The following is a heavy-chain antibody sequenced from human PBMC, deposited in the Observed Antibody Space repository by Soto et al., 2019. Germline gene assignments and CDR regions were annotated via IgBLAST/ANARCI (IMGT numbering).Heavy chain of an antibody. D-gene: IGHD3-3*01. CDR2: IYYSGST. J-gene: IGHJ5*02. CDR3: ARVNGQYIRFLSGNWFDP. Sequence: SETLSLTCTVSGGSISSYYWSWIRQPPGKGLEWIGYIYYSGSTNYNPSLKSRVTISVDTSKNQFSLKLSSVTAADTAVYYCARVNGQYIRFLSGNWFDPWGQGTLVTVSS. CDR1: GGSISSYY. V-gene: IGHV4-59*01.